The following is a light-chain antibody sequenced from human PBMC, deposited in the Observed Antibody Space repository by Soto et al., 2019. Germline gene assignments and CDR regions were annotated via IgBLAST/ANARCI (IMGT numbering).Light chain of an antibody. CDR1: QSVSSY. CDR3: QHRSNWPLT. V-gene: IGKV3-11*01. CDR2: DAS. Sequence: EIVLTQSPATLSLSPGERATLSYRASQSVSSYLAWLQQKPGQAPRLLIYDASNRATDIPSRFSGSGSGTDFTLTINSLEAEDSAIYYCQHRSNWPLTFGGGTKVEIK. J-gene: IGKJ4*01.